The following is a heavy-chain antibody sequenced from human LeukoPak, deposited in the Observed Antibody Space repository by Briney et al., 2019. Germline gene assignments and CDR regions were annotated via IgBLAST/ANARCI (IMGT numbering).Heavy chain of an antibody. D-gene: IGHD6-19*01. Sequence: PGGSLRLSCAASGFSFSNYWMHWVRQAPGKGLEWVGRIKSKTDGGTTDYAAPVKGRFTISRDDSKNTLYLQMNSLKTEDTAVYYCTTDLAVAGLYYFDYWGQGTLVTVSS. J-gene: IGHJ4*02. CDR3: TTDLAVAGLYYFDY. CDR2: IKSKTDGGTT. V-gene: IGHV3-15*01. CDR1: GFSFSNYW.